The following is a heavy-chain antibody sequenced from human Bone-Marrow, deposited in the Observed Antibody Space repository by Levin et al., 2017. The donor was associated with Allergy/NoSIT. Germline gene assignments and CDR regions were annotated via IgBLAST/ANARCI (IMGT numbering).Heavy chain of an antibody. V-gene: IGHV3-30*03. CDR1: GFTFRNYG. D-gene: IGHD6-19*01. J-gene: IGHJ4*02. CDR3: ARDAGMAVSGMDF. Sequence: GGSLRLSCEASGFTFRNYGMHWVRQAPGKGLEWVSMTSYDGSQKFYVDSVRGRFTISRDNSKNTLFLQMDGLRFDDTAVYYCARDAGMAVSGMDFWGQGSLVTVSS. CDR2: TSYDGSQK.